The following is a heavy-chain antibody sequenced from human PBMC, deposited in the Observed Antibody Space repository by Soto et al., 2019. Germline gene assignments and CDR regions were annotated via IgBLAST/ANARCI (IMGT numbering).Heavy chain of an antibody. CDR3: AKESVDTAMDLEHYFDY. Sequence: QVQLVESGGGVVQPGRSLRLSCAASGFTFSSYGMHWVRQAPGKGLEWVAVISYDGSNKYYADSVKGRFTISSDNSKNTLYLQMNSLRAEDTAVYYCAKESVDTAMDLEHYFDYWGQGTLVTVSS. CDR1: GFTFSSYG. CDR2: ISYDGSNK. J-gene: IGHJ4*02. V-gene: IGHV3-30*18. D-gene: IGHD5-18*01.